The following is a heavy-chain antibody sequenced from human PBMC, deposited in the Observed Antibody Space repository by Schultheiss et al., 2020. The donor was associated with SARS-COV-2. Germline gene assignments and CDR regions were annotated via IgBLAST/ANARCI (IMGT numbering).Heavy chain of an antibody. D-gene: IGHD5-24*01. CDR1: GFTFSNYA. V-gene: IGHV3-23*01. CDR2: ISGSGGST. J-gene: IGHJ6*02. CDR3: AKGDGYNQRYYGMDV. Sequence: GGSLRLSCAASGFTFSNYAMSWVRQAPGKGLEWVSAISGSGGSTYYADSVKGRFTISRDNSKNTLYLQMNSLRAEDTAVYYCAKGDGYNQRYYGMDVWGQGTTVTVSS.